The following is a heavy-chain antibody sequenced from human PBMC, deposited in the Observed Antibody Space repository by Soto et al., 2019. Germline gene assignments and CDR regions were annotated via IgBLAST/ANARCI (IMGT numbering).Heavy chain of an antibody. J-gene: IGHJ4*02. V-gene: IGHV1-18*01. CDR3: ARVELSSPGYFDY. CDR1: DYTFTSYG. D-gene: IGHD3-16*02. CDR2: ISAYNGNT. Sequence: ASVKVSCKASDYTFTSYGISWVRQAPGQGLEWKGRISAYNGNTNYAKKLQGRVTMTTDTSTSTAYMELRSLSSDDTAVYYCARVELSSPGYFDYWGQGTLVTVSS.